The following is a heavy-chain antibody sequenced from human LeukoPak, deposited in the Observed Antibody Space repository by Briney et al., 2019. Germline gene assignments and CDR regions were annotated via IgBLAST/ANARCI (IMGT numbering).Heavy chain of an antibody. J-gene: IGHJ4*02. CDR3: ARQQVGRAAAVIDY. CDR2: INPTGGST. V-gene: IGHV1-46*01. D-gene: IGHD6-13*01. Sequence: GASVKVSCKASGYIYTSYYMHWVGQAAGQGLEWMGIINPTGGSTSYAQKFQGRVTMTRDTTTSTVYMELSSLRSEDTAVYYCARQQVGRAAAVIDYWGQGTLVTVSP. CDR1: GYIYTSYY.